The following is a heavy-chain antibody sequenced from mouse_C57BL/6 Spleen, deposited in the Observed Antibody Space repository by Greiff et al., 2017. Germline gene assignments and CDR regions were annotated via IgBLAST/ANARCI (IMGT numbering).Heavy chain of an antibody. Sequence: VKLQQSGAELVRPGASVTLSCKASGYTFTDYEMHWVKQTPVHGLEWIGAIDPETGGTAYNQKFKGKAILTADKSSSTAYMELRSLTSEDSAVYYCTRCYDYSWFAYWGQGTLVTVSA. CDR1: GYTFTDYE. J-gene: IGHJ3*01. CDR2: IDPETGGT. V-gene: IGHV1-15*01. CDR3: TRCYDYSWFAY. D-gene: IGHD2-4*01.